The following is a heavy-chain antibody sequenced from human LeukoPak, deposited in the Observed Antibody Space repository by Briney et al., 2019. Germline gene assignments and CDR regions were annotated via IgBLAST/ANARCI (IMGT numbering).Heavy chain of an antibody. J-gene: IGHJ3*02. CDR2: IGRDGSEI. V-gene: IGHV3-7*01. CDR1: GFIFSSYW. Sequence: GGSLRLSCVASGFIFSSYWMSWVRQAPGKGLEWVANIGRDGSEIKYVDSVKGRFTISRDNAKNSLYLQMNSLRAEDAAVYYCARGGGYSYGLRGSDAFDIWGQGTMVTVSS. D-gene: IGHD5-18*01. CDR3: ARGGGYSYGLRGSDAFDI.